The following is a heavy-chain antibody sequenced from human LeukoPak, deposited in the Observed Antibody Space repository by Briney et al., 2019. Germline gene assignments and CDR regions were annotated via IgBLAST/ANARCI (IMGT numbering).Heavy chain of an antibody. CDR3: ARMTPDSPSFDY. Sequence: SGPALVKPTQTLTLTCTFSGFSLSTREMCGAGIGQTPGKALEWLARIDWDDDKFYSTSLKTRLTISKDTSKNQVVLTMTNMDPVDTATYYCARMTPDSPSFDYWGQGTLVTVSS. J-gene: IGHJ4*02. V-gene: IGHV2-70*17. CDR1: GFSLSTREMC. CDR2: IDWDDDK. D-gene: IGHD2-21*01.